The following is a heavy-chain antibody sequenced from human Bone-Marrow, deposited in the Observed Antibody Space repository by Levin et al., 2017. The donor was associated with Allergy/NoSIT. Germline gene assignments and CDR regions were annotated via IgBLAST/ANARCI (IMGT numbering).Heavy chain of an antibody. CDR1: GFSFSSSA. Sequence: GGSLRLSCIGSGFSFSSSAMGWIRQAPGKGPEWVSGFSISGGNTHYADSVKGRFTVSRDNSKNTLYLQMNSLRVEDTAVYYCANPRGGNTRDFTSWGQGTLVTVSP. CDR2: FSISGGNT. V-gene: IGHV3-23*01. CDR3: ANPRGGNTRDFTS. J-gene: IGHJ4*02. D-gene: IGHD1-7*01.